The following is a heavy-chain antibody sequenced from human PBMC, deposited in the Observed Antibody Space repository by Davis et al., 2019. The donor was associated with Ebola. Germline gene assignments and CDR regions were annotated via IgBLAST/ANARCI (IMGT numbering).Heavy chain of an antibody. Sequence: GESLKISCAASGFTFINAWLTWVRQAPGKGLEWVGRIKSKTDAGTRDFAAPLRGRSLISRDDSKNTVYLQMTSLKTGDTGVYYCAAGTGRTNFDFWGQGTLVTVSS. CDR3: AAGTGRTNFDF. J-gene: IGHJ4*02. D-gene: IGHD1/OR15-1a*01. V-gene: IGHV3-15*01. CDR2: IKSKTDAGTR. CDR1: GFTFINAW.